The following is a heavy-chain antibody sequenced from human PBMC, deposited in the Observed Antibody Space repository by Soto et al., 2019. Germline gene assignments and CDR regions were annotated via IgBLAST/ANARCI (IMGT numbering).Heavy chain of an antibody. J-gene: IGHJ6*02. V-gene: IGHV1-69*01. CDR2: IIPIFGTA. CDR1: GGTFSSYA. D-gene: IGHD7-27*01. CDR3: AGGPRASWDHYYYYYYGMDV. Sequence: QVQLVQSGAEVKKPGSSVKVSCKASGGTFSSYAISWVRQAPGQGLEWMGGIIPIFGTANYAQKFQGRVTITADESTRTAYMELGSLETEETGVLYWAGGPRASWDHYYYYYYGMDVWGQGTTVTVSS.